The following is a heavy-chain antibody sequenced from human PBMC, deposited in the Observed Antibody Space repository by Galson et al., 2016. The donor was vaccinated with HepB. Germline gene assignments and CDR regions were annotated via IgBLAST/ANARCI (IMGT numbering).Heavy chain of an antibody. CDR3: ARDRGIATPGTRRLDF. D-gene: IGHD1-1*01. J-gene: IGHJ4*02. V-gene: IGHV3-11*06. CDR2: ISSSSTYR. CDR1: GFSFSDYY. Sequence: SLRLSCAASGFSFSDYYMSWIRQAPGKGLEWVSYISSSSTYRNYPDSVKGRFTISRDNGKNSMYLQMNSLRVEDTAMYFCARDRGIATPGTRRLDFWGQGTLVTVFS.